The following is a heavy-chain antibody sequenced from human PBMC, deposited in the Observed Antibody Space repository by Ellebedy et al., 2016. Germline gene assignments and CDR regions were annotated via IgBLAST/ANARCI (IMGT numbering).Heavy chain of an antibody. V-gene: IGHV3-30-3*01. Sequence: GESLKISXAASVFTFSSYAMHWVRQAPGTGLEWVAVISYDGSNKYYADSVKGRFTISRDNSKNTLYLQMNSLRAEDTAVYYCAKEQYQLLYRKSGHSTDYWGQGTLVTVSS. CDR2: ISYDGSNK. J-gene: IGHJ4*02. CDR3: AKEQYQLLYRKSGHSTDY. D-gene: IGHD2-2*02. CDR1: VFTFSSYA.